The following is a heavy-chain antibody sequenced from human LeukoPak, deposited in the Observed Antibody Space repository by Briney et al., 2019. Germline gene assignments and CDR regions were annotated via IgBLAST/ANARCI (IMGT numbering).Heavy chain of an antibody. J-gene: IGHJ4*02. CDR2: IKQDGSEK. CDR1: GFTFSSYW. Sequence: GGSLRLSCAASGFTFSSYWMSWVRQAPGKGLEWVANIKQDGSEKYYVDSVKGRFTISRDNAKNSLYLQMNSLKAEDTALYYCAKDMTYSSSFVFAYWGQGTLVTVSS. D-gene: IGHD6-13*01. V-gene: IGHV3-7*03. CDR3: AKDMTYSSSFVFAY.